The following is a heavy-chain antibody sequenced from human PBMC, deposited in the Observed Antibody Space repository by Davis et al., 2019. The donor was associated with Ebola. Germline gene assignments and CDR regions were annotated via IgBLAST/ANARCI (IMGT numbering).Heavy chain of an antibody. D-gene: IGHD3-3*01. Sequence: SVMVSCKASGGTFSSYAISWVRHAPGQGLEWMGRIIPILGIANYAQKFQGRVTITADKSTNTAYMELSSLRSEDTAVYYCARANDFWSGFDYWGQGTLVTVSS. V-gene: IGHV1-69*04. CDR2: IIPILGIA. CDR1: GGTFSSYA. J-gene: IGHJ4*02. CDR3: ARANDFWSGFDY.